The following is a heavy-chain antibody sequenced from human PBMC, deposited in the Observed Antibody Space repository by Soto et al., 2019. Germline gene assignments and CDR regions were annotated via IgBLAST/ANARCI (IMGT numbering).Heavy chain of an antibody. CDR3: ARDPDWRAAWYYYYGMDV. CDR2: IWYDGSNR. Sequence: GGSLRLSCAASGFTFSSYGMHWVRQAPGKGLEWVAVIWYDGSNRYYADSVKGRFTISRDNSKNTLYLQMNSLRAEDTAVYYCARDPDWRAAWYYYYGMDVWGQGTTVTVYS. CDR1: GFTFSSYG. V-gene: IGHV3-33*01. J-gene: IGHJ6*02. D-gene: IGHD1-1*01.